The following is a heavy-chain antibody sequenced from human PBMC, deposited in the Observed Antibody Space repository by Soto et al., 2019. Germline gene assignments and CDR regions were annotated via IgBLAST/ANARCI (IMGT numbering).Heavy chain of an antibody. Sequence: GGSLRLSCAASGFTFSSYSMNWVRQAPGKGLEWVSYISSSSSTIYYADSVKGRFTISRDNAKNSLYLQMNSLTSEDTAVYYCARAAPANNGRRMDVWGHGTTVTVS. CDR3: ARAAPANNGRRMDV. J-gene: IGHJ6*02. D-gene: IGHD2-2*01. V-gene: IGHV3-48*01. CDR2: ISSSSSTI. CDR1: GFTFSSYS.